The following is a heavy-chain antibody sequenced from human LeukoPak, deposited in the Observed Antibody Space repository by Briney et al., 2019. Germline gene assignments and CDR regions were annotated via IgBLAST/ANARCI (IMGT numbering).Heavy chain of an antibody. Sequence: SVKVSCKASGGTFSSYAISWVRQAPGQGLGWMGGIIPIFGTANYAQKFQGRVTITADESTSTAYMELSSLRSEDTAVYYCARNGMVVAAYYYYYYMDVWGKGTTVTVSS. CDR2: IIPIFGTA. CDR1: GGTFSSYA. CDR3: ARNGMVVAAYYYYYYMDV. V-gene: IGHV1-69*13. J-gene: IGHJ6*03. D-gene: IGHD2-15*01.